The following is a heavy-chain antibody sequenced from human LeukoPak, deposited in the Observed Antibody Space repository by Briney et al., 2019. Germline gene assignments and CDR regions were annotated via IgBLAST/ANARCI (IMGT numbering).Heavy chain of an antibody. V-gene: IGHV4-38-2*02. CDR3: ARFSYGPQDAFDI. J-gene: IGHJ3*02. CDR2: IYHSGST. Sequence: SETLSLTCTVSGYSISSGYYWGWIRQPPGKGLEWIGSIYHSGSTYYNPSLKSRVTISVDTSKNQFSLKLSSVTAADTAVYYCARFSYGPQDAFDIWGQGTMVTVSS. D-gene: IGHD3-10*01. CDR1: GYSISSGYY.